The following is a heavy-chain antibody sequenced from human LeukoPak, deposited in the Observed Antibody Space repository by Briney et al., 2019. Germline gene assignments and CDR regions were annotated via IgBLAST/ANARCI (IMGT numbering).Heavy chain of an antibody. CDR1: GLTFSSYA. J-gene: IGHJ6*03. CDR3: TRAIAYYYSMDV. V-gene: IGHV3-30*01. D-gene: IGHD2-21*01. CDR2: ISYDGSNK. Sequence: GGSLRLSCAASGLTFSSYAMNWARQAPGKGPEWVAAISYDGSNKFYGDSVKGRFTISRDDSKNTLYLQMNSLRPEDTAVYYCTRAIAYYYSMDVWGKGTTVTVPS.